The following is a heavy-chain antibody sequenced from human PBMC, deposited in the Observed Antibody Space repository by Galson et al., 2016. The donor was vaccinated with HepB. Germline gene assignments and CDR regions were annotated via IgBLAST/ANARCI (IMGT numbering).Heavy chain of an antibody. J-gene: IGHJ6*03. Sequence: SLRLSCAASGFTVGSHYMSWVRQAPGKGLEWVSVIFLGGTTYYADSVEGRFTISRDDSMNTLYLQMNSLTAEDTAVYFCARTSYRECTGTPCVNFRYYYYYMDVWGKGTPVTVSS. V-gene: IGHV3-53*01. D-gene: IGHD2-8*02. CDR2: IFLGGTT. CDR1: GFTVGSHY. CDR3: ARTSYRECTGTPCVNFRYYYYYMDV.